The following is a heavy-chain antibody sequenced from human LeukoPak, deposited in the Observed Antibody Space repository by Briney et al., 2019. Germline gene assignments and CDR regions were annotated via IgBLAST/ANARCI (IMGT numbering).Heavy chain of an antibody. CDR3: ARRGNMVRGVTWFDP. D-gene: IGHD3-10*01. CDR1: GGSISSSNYY. Sequence: SETLSLTCTVSGGSISSSNYYWGWIRQPPGKGLEWIGSIYYSGSTYYNPSLKSRVTISVDTSKNQFSLKLSSVTAADTAVYYCARRGNMVRGVTWFDPWGQGTLVTVSS. CDR2: IYYSGST. J-gene: IGHJ5*02. V-gene: IGHV4-39*01.